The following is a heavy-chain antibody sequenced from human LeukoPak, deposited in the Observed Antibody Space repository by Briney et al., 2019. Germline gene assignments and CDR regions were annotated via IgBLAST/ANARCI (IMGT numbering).Heavy chain of an antibody. CDR1: GFTVSSNY. Sequence: PGGSLRLSCAASGFTVSSNYMSGVRQAPGKGLEWVSVIYSGGSTYYADSVQGRVTISRENSKNTLYLKMNSLRAEDTAVYYCARAFARSPPRYWGQGTLVTVSS. V-gene: IGHV3-53*01. J-gene: IGHJ4*02. CDR2: IYSGGST. CDR3: ARAFARSPPRY.